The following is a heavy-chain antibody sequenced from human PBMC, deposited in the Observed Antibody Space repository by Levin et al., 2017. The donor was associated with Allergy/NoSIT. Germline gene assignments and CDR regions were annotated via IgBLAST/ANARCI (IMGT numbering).Heavy chain of an antibody. Sequence: GESLKISCKASGYTFTGYYMHWVRQAPGQGLEWMGWINPNSGGTNYAQKFQGRVTMTRDTSISTAYMELSRLRSDDTAVYYCASPGGWELLWFLDYWGQGTLVTVSS. CDR1: GYTFTGYY. V-gene: IGHV1-2*02. D-gene: IGHD1-26*01. CDR2: INPNSGGT. CDR3: ASPGGWELLWFLDY. J-gene: IGHJ4*02.